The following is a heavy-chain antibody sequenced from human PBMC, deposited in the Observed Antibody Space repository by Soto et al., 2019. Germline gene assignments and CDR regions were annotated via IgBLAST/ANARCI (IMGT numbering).Heavy chain of an antibody. J-gene: IGHJ4*02. CDR3: ARCSGGTYYAPLDY. Sequence: GGSLRLSCVASGFIFSRDAMSWVRQAPGKGLEWVSAISGSDDSTYYADSVKGRFTISRDNTKNTLYLQMNSLRVEDTAVYYCARCSGGTYYAPLDYWGQGTLVTVSS. D-gene: IGHD2-15*01. V-gene: IGHV3-23*01. CDR1: GFIFSRDA. CDR2: ISGSDDST.